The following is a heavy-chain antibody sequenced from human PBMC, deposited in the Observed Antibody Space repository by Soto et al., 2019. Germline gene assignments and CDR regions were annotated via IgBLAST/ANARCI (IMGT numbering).Heavy chain of an antibody. CDR1: GFTFSSYA. CDR2: ISGSGGST. D-gene: IGHD3-3*01. V-gene: IGHV3-23*01. J-gene: IGHJ4*02. Sequence: GSLRLSCAASGFTFSSYAMSCVRQAPGKGLEWVSAISGSGGSTYYADSVKGRFTISRDNSKNTLYLQMNSLRAEDTAVYYCAKVVQLYYDFWSGYPYYFDYWGQGTLVTVSS. CDR3: AKVVQLYYDFWSGYPYYFDY.